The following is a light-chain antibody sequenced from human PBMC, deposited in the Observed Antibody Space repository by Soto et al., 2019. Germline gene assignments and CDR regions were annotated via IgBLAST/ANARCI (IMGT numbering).Light chain of an antibody. CDR2: DAS. J-gene: IGKJ2*03. Sequence: EIVLTQSPGTLSLSPGERATLSCRASQTISSYLAWYQHKPGQAPGLLIYDASSRATGIPDRFSGSGSGTDFTLTISRLEPEDFAVYYCQQYLSSPPYGFGQGTKLEIK. CDR3: QQYLSSPPYG. V-gene: IGKV3-20*01. CDR1: QTISSY.